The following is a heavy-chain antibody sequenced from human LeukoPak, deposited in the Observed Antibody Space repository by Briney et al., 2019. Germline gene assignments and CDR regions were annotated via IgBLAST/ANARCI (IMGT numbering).Heavy chain of an antibody. Sequence: ASVKVSCKASGYTFTGYYMHWVRQAPGQGLEWMGWINPNSGGTNYAQKFQGRVTMTRDTSISTAYMELSRLRSDDTAVYYCARTTNYGSGSYYNGPHDYWGQGTLVTVSS. D-gene: IGHD3-10*01. CDR3: ARTTNYGSGSYYNGPHDY. CDR1: GYTFTGYY. J-gene: IGHJ4*02. CDR2: INPNSGGT. V-gene: IGHV1-2*02.